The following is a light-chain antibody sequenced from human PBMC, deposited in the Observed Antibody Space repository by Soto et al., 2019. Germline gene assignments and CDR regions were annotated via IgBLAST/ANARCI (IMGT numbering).Light chain of an antibody. V-gene: IGKV3-20*01. Sequence: EIVLTQPPGTLSLSPGERATLSCSAIQIVTSSYLAWYQQKPGQAPRLLIYGASSRATGIPDRFSGSGSGTDFTLTISRLEPEDFAVYYCQQYGSSLPITFGQGTRLETK. CDR2: GAS. J-gene: IGKJ5*01. CDR3: QQYGSSLPIT. CDR1: QIVTSSY.